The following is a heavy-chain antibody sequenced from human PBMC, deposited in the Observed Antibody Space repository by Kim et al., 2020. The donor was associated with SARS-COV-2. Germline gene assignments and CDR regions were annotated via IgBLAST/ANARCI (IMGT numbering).Heavy chain of an antibody. D-gene: IGHD3-16*02. CDR3: ARDQVDYVWGRYRYFDY. Sequence: GGSLRLSCAASGFTFSSYAMHWVRQAPGKGLEWVAVISYDGSNKYYADSVKGRFTISRDNSKNTLYLQMNSLRAEDTAVYYCARDQVDYVWGRYRYFDY. CDR2: ISYDGSNK. J-gene: IGHJ4*01. V-gene: IGHV3-30*04. CDR1: GFTFSSYA.